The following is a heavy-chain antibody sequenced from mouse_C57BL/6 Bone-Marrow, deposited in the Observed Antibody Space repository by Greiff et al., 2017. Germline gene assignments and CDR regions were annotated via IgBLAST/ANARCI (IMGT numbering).Heavy chain of an antibody. V-gene: IGHV1-76*01. J-gene: IGHJ1*03. Sequence: VQLVESGAELVRPGASVKLSCKASGYTFTDYYINWVKQRPGQGLEWIARIYPGSGKTYYNEKFKGKATLTAEKSSSTAYIQISSQTSEDSAVYFCARCWHHYYGSSYGYFEVWGTGTTGTVSS. D-gene: IGHD1-1*01. CDR1: GYTFTDYY. CDR2: IYPGSGKT. CDR3: ARCWHHYYGSSYGYFEV.